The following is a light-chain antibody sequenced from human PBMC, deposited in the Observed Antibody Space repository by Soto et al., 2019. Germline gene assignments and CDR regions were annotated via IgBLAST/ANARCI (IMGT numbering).Light chain of an antibody. CDR1: QSVGSSY. V-gene: IGKV3-20*01. Sequence: EVVLTQSPGTLSLSPGERATLSCGASQSVGSSYLAWYQQKPGQAPRLLIYGASTRATGIPDRFSGSGSGKEYTLTISRMEHEDFAVYYCQQYINSPWTFGEGTQVDI. J-gene: IGKJ1*01. CDR3: QQYINSPWT. CDR2: GAS.